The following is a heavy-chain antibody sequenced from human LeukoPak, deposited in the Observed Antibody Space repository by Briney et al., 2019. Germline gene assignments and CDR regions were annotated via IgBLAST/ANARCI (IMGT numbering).Heavy chain of an antibody. Sequence: TPSETLSLTCTVSGGSISSSSYYWGWIRQPPGKGLEWIGSIYYSGSTYYNPSLKSRVTISVDTSKNQFSLKLSSVTAADTAVYYCAVRPGIAVAGTLEFDYWGQGTLVTVSS. J-gene: IGHJ4*02. CDR1: GGSISSSSYY. V-gene: IGHV4-39*01. CDR2: IYYSGST. CDR3: AVRPGIAVAGTLEFDY. D-gene: IGHD6-19*01.